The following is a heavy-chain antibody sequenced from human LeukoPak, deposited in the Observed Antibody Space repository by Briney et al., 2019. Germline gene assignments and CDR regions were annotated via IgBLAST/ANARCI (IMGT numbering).Heavy chain of an antibody. Sequence: ASVKVSCKASGYTFTGYYMHWVRQAPGQGLEWMGRINPNSGGTNYAQKFQGRVTMTRDTSISTAYMELSRLRSDDTAVYYCARDLTMVVTYDYWGQGTLVTVSS. CDR3: ARDLTMVVTYDY. V-gene: IGHV1-2*06. J-gene: IGHJ4*02. CDR1: GYTFTGYY. D-gene: IGHD4-23*01. CDR2: INPNSGGT.